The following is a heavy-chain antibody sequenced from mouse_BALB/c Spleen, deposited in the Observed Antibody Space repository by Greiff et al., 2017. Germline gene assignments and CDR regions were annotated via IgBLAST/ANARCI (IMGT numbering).Heavy chain of an antibody. D-gene: IGHD2-10*01. V-gene: IGHV1S81*02. CDR2: INPSNGRT. CDR1: GYTFTSYW. CDR3: AAYYAYAMDY. J-gene: IGHJ4*01. Sequence: VQLQQSGAELVKPGASVKLSCKASGYTFTSYWMHWVKQRPGQGLEWIGEINPSNGRTNYNEKFKSKATLTVDKSSSTAYMQLSSLTSEDSAVYYCAAYYAYAMDYWGQGTSVTVSS.